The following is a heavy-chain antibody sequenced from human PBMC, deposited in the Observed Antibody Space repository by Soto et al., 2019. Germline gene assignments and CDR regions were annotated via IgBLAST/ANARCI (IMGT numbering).Heavy chain of an antibody. CDR1: GYTYTSYY. CDR2: INPSGGST. V-gene: IGHV1-46*01. CDR3: ARSYYDYVWGSYRSAHFDY. D-gene: IGHD3-16*02. J-gene: IGHJ4*02. Sequence: ASVKVSCKTSGYTYTSYYMHWVRQAHGQGLEWMGIINPSGGSTSYAQKFQGRVTMTRDTSTSTVYMELSSLRSEDTAVYYCARSYYDYVWGSYRSAHFDYWGQGTLVTVSS.